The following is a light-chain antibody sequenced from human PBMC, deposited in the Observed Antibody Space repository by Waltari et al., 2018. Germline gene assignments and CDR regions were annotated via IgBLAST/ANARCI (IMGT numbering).Light chain of an antibody. V-gene: IGLV1-47*01. CDR3: AAWDDSLSARFV. J-gene: IGLJ1*01. CDR2: TNS. CDR1: SSHIGSNY. Sequence: QSVLTQPPSASGTPGQRVTISCSGSSSHIGSNYVYWYQQLPGTAPKLLIYTNSQRPSGVPDRFSGSKSGTSASLAISGLRSEDEADYYCAAWDDSLSARFVFGTGTKVTVL.